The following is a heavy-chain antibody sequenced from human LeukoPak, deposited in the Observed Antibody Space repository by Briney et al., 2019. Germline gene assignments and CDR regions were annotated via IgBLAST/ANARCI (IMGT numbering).Heavy chain of an antibody. CDR2: VSDSGTT. Sequence: PSETLSLTCTVSGGSISSSYWSWIRQPPGQGLEWIGFVSDSGTTYYNPTLQSRVIISLDTSENQLSLRLSSVTAADTAMYYCASFKATIFDYWGQGTLLTVSS. D-gene: IGHD5-24*01. CDR3: ASFKATIFDY. V-gene: IGHV4-59*01. CDR1: GGSISSSY. J-gene: IGHJ4*02.